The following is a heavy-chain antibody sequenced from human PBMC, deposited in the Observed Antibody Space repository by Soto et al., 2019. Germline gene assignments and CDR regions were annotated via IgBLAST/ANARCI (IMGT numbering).Heavy chain of an antibody. Sequence: GGSLRLSCAASGFTFSSYAMSWVRQAPGKGMEWVSAISGSGGSTYYADSVKGRFTISRDNSKNTLYLQMNSLRAEDTAAYYCAKNEVVLRYFDWPDYWGQGTLVTVSS. CDR2: ISGSGGST. CDR3: AKNEVVLRYFDWPDY. CDR1: GFTFSSYA. J-gene: IGHJ4*02. V-gene: IGHV3-23*01. D-gene: IGHD3-9*01.